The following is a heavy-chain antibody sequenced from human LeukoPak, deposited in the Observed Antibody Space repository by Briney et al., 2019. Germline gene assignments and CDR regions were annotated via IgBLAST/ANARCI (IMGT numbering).Heavy chain of an antibody. V-gene: IGHV1-69*13. J-gene: IGHJ4*02. CDR1: GGTFSSYA. CDR2: IIPIFGTA. Sequence: ASVKVSCKASGGTFSSYAISWVRQAPGQGLEWMGGIIPIFGTANYAQKFQGRVTITADESTSTAYMELSSLRSEDTAVYYCSRGPQSSGWTTEESDYWGKGTLVTVSS. D-gene: IGHD6-19*01. CDR3: SRGPQSSGWTTEESDY.